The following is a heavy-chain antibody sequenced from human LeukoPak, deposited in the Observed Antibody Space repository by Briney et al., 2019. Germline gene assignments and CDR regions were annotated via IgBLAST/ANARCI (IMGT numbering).Heavy chain of an antibody. CDR3: ARDWGNVLGSYPDY. V-gene: IGHV3-33*08. CDR1: GFSFSSYW. D-gene: IGHD3-16*02. J-gene: IGHJ4*02. CDR2: IWYDGSNK. Sequence: SGGSLRLSCAASGFSFSSYWMHWVRQAPGKGLEWVAVIWYDGSNKYYADSVKGRFTISRDNSKNTLYLQMNSLRAEDTAVYYCARDWGNVLGSYPDYWGQGTLVTVSS.